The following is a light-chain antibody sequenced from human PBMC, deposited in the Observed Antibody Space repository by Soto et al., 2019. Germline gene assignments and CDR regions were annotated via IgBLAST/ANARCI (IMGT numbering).Light chain of an antibody. V-gene: IGKV3-20*01. J-gene: IGKJ1*01. CDR3: QQYNSYSWT. CDR2: GAS. Sequence: EIVLTQSPGTLSLSPGERATLSCRASQSVGSSYLAWYQQKPGQAPRLLIYGASSRATGIPDRFSGSGSGTDFTLTISSLQPDDFATYYCQQYNSYSWTFGQGTKVDIK. CDR1: QSVGSSY.